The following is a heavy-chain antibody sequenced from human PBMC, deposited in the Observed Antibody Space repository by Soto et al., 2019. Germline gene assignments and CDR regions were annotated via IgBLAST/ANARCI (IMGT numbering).Heavy chain of an antibody. J-gene: IGHJ1*01. V-gene: IGHV3-23*01. CDR1: GFTFSSYA. D-gene: IGHD2-8*01. CDR2: ISGSGGST. CDR3: AKANGFSAEYFQH. Sequence: GESLKISCAASGFTFSSYAMSWVRQAPGKGLEWVSAISGSGGSTYYADSVKGRFTISRDNSKNTLYLQMNSLRAEDTAVYYCAKANGFSAEYFQHWGQGTLVTVSS.